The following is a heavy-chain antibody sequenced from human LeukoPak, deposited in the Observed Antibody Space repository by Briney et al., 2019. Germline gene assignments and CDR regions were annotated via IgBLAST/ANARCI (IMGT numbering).Heavy chain of an antibody. CDR2: ISYDGSNK. J-gene: IGHJ4*02. CDR1: GFTFSSYG. V-gene: IGHV3-30*18. Sequence: GRSLRLSCAASGFTFSSYGMHWVRQAPGKGLEWVAVISYDGSNKYYADSVKGRFTISRDNSKSTLYLQMNSLRAEDTAVYYCAKETSLIDYWGQGTLVTVSS. D-gene: IGHD4/OR15-4a*01. CDR3: AKETSLIDY.